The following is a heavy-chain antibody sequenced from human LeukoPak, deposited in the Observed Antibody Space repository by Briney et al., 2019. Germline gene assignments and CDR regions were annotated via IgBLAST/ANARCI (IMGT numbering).Heavy chain of an antibody. CDR1: GLTFSDSW. V-gene: IGHV3-7*05. D-gene: IGHD6-19*01. J-gene: IGHJ4*02. CDR2: IKPDGSEK. Sequence: GGSLRLSCAVSGLTFSDSWVSWVRQAPGKRPEWMANIKPDGSEKYYADSVKGRFTISRDNAKNSLYLQMNSLRAEDTAVYYCARTTRSITVAPYYFDYWGQGTLVTVSS. CDR3: ARTTRSITVAPYYFDY.